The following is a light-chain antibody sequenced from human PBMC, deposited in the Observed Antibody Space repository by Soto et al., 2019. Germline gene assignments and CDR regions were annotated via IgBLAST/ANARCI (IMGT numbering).Light chain of an antibody. V-gene: IGKV3-11*01. CDR2: DAS. Sequence: EVVLTRSPATLSLSPGEGATLSCRSSQSVSRYLAWYQQKPAQAPRLXXYDASNRATGIPARFSGSGSATDFTLTISSLETEDFAVYYCQQRSNWPPLTFGGGTQVDI. CDR1: QSVSRY. CDR3: QQRSNWPPLT. J-gene: IGKJ4*01.